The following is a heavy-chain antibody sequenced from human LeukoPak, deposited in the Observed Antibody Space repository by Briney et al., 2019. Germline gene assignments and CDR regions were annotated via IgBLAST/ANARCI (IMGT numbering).Heavy chain of an antibody. CDR2: IGTAGDT. Sequence: GGSLRLSCAASGFTFSSYDMHWVRQATGKGLEWVSAIGTAGDTYYPGSVKGRFTISSENAKNSLYLQMNSLRAGDTAVYYCARARYSSSWYFDYWGQGTLVTVSS. V-gene: IGHV3-13*01. J-gene: IGHJ4*02. D-gene: IGHD6-13*01. CDR3: ARARYSSSWYFDY. CDR1: GFTFSSYD.